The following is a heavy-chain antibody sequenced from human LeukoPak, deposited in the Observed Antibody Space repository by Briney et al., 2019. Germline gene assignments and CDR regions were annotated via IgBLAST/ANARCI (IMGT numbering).Heavy chain of an antibody. V-gene: IGHV4-59*12. Sequence: SETLSLTCTVSGGSISSYYWSWIRQPPGKGLEWIGYIYYSGSTNYNPSLKSRVTISVDTSKNQFSLKLSSVTAADTAVYYCARDRVATIRPDAFDIWGQGTMVTVSS. CDR1: GGSISSYY. CDR2: IYYSGST. J-gene: IGHJ3*02. D-gene: IGHD5-12*01. CDR3: ARDRVATIRPDAFDI.